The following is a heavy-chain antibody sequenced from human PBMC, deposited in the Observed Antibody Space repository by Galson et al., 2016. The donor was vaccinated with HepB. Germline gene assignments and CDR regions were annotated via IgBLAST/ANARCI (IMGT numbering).Heavy chain of an antibody. CDR2: FRGSGDRI. V-gene: IGHV3-23*01. Sequence: SLRLSCAASGFTFSNYVMSWVRQAPGKGLEWVSGFRGSGDRIYSEDSVKGRFTLSRDNSKNTLYLQMNSLRTEETSVYYCARGEALYSPCCNRGQGTLVTVSS. D-gene: IGHD2-15*01. CDR3: ARGEALYSPCCN. J-gene: IGHJ4*02. CDR1: GFTFSNYV.